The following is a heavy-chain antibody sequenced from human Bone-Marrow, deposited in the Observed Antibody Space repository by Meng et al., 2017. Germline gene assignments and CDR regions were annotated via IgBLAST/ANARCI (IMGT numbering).Heavy chain of an antibody. CDR1: GFTFSGYV. CDR2: ISGGGGST. CDR3: AMSIWFGDLFHGYFQH. D-gene: IGHD3-10*01. Sequence: GGSLRLSCAASGFTFSGYVMTWVRQAPGKGLEWVSAISGGGGSTYYADSVKGRFTISRDNSKNTLYLQMNSLRAEDTAVYYCAMSIWFGDLFHGYFQHWGQGTLVTVSS. J-gene: IGHJ1*01. V-gene: IGHV3-23*01.